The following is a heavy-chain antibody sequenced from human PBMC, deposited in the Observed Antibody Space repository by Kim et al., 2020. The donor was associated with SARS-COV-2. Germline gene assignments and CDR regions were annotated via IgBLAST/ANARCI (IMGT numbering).Heavy chain of an antibody. Sequence: GGSLRLSCAASGFTVSSNYMSWVRQAPGKGLEWVSVIYSGGSTYYADSVKGRFTISRDNSKNTLYLQMNSLRAEDTAVYYCARGGGSGQLWTTVAAAFDIWGQGTMVTVSS. D-gene: IGHD5-18*01. CDR3: ARGGGSGQLWTTVAAAFDI. V-gene: IGHV3-53*01. J-gene: IGHJ3*02. CDR1: GFTVSSNY. CDR2: IYSGGST.